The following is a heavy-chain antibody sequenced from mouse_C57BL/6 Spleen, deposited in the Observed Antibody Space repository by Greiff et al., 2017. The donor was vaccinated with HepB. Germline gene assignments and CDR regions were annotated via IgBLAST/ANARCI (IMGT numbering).Heavy chain of an antibody. Sequence: QVQLKQPGAELVRPGSSVKLSCKASGYTFTSYWMHWVKQRPIQGLEWIGNIDPSDSETHYNQKFKDKATLTVDKSSSTAYMQLSSLTSEDSAVYYCATYSSGYWFAYWGQGTLVTVSA. J-gene: IGHJ3*01. CDR1: GYTFTSYW. CDR2: IDPSDSET. V-gene: IGHV1-52*01. CDR3: ATYSSGYWFAY. D-gene: IGHD3-2*02.